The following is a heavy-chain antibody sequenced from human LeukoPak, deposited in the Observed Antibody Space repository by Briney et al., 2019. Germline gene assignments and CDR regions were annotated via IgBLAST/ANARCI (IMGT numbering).Heavy chain of an antibody. CDR1: GGSISSGDYY. V-gene: IGHV4-30-4*01. Sequence: SETLSLTCTVSGGSISSGDYYWSWIRQPPGKGLEWIGYIYYSGITYYNPSLKSRVTISVDTSKNQFSLKLSSVTAADTAVYYCAREAQYYGMDVWGQGTTVTVSS. CDR2: IYYSGIT. J-gene: IGHJ6*02. CDR3: AREAQYYGMDV.